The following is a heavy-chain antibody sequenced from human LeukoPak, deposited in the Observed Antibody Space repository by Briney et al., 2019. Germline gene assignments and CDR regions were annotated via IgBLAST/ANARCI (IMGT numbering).Heavy chain of an antibody. CDR3: ATEAPTPYGSGSYVRAFDI. V-gene: IGHV4-59*01. CDR2: IYYSGST. D-gene: IGHD3-10*01. CDR1: GGSISSYY. Sequence: SETLSLTCTVSGGSISSYYWSWIRQPPGKGLEWIGYIYYSGSTNYNPSLKSRVTISVDTSKNQFSLKLSSVTAADTAVYYCATEAPTPYGSGSYVRAFDIWGQGTMVTVSS. J-gene: IGHJ3*02.